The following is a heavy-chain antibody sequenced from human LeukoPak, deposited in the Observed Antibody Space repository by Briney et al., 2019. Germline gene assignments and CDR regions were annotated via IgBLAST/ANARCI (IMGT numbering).Heavy chain of an antibody. J-gene: IGHJ4*02. V-gene: IGHV3-74*01. D-gene: IGHD4-17*01. CDR1: GFTFSNYW. Sequence: GGSLRLSCAASGFTFSNYWMHWVRQAPGKGLEWVSRINPDGSSSNYADSVKGRFTMSKDNAKSMVYLQMDGLRAEDTAVFSCVRQAVSGDSGIAYWGRGVLVTVSS. CDR2: INPDGSSS. CDR3: VRQAVSGDSGIAY.